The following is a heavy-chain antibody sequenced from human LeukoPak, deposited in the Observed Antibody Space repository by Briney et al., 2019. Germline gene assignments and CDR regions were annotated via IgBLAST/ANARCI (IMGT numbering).Heavy chain of an antibody. CDR2: IYTSGST. V-gene: IGHV4-61*02. J-gene: IGHJ5*02. CDR1: GGSISSGSYY. Sequence: SETLSLTCTVSGGSISSGSYYWSWIRQPAGKGLEWIGRIYTSGSTNYNPSLKSRVTISVDTSKNQFSLKLSSVTAADTAVYYCARETDSSGYYNWFDPWGQGTLVTVSS. D-gene: IGHD3-22*01. CDR3: ARETDSSGYYNWFDP.